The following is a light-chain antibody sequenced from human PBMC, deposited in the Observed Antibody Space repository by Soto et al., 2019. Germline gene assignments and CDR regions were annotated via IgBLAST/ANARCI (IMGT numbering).Light chain of an antibody. Sequence: EIVLTQSPGTLSLSPGERATLSCRASQNVDSNYLAWYQQKPGQAPRIIIFAASGRATGIPARFSGSGSGTEFTLTISRLEPEHFAVYYCQQYGSSPWTFGQGTKVDIK. CDR2: AAS. CDR3: QQYGSSPWT. J-gene: IGKJ1*01. V-gene: IGKV3-20*01. CDR1: QNVDSNY.